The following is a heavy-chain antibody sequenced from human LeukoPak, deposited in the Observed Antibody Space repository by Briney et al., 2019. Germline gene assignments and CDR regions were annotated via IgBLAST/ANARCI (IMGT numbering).Heavy chain of an antibody. CDR1: GGSISSYY. D-gene: IGHD3-10*01. Sequence: SETQCLTCTVSGGSISSYYWSWVRQPPEKGLEWIGYIYYSGSTNYNPSLKSRVTISVDTSKNQFSLQLTSVTAADTAVYFCTRGGSTFDYWGQGTLAIVSS. CDR3: TRGGSTFDY. J-gene: IGHJ4*02. V-gene: IGHV4-59*01. CDR2: IYYSGST.